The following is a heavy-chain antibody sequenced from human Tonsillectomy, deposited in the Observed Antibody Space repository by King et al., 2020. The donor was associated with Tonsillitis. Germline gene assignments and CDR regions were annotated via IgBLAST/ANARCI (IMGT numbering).Heavy chain of an antibody. V-gene: IGHV3-15*01. Sequence: VQLVESGGGLVKPGGSLRLSCAASGFTFSNAWMSWVRQAPGKGLEWVARIKSKTDGGSRDFATPVKGRFIISRDDSKNMLYLQMNSLKTEDTAVYYCTTGVGSSDNDYWGQGILVTVSS. CDR1: GFTFSNAW. CDR2: IKSKTDGGSR. CDR3: TTGVGSSDNDY. J-gene: IGHJ4*02. D-gene: IGHD2-15*01.